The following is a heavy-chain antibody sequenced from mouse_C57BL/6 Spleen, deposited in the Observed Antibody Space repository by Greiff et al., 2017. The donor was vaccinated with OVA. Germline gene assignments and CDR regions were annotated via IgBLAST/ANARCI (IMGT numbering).Heavy chain of an antibody. V-gene: IGHV1-26*01. D-gene: IGHD2-3*01. CDR2: INPNNGGT. CDR3: ALIGGYFSYYAMDY. CDR1: GYTFTDYY. J-gene: IGHJ4*01. Sequence: VQLQQSGPELVKPGASVKISCKASGYTFTDYYMNWVKQSHGKSLEWIGDINPNNGGTSYNQKFKGKATLTVDKSSSTAYMELRSLTSEDSAVYYCALIGGYFSYYAMDYWGQGTSVTVSS.